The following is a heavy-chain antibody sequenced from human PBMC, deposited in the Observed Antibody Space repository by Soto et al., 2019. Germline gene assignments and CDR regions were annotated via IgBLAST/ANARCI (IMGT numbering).Heavy chain of an antibody. CDR1: GFTFSSYA. V-gene: IGHV3-23*01. CDR2: ISGSGGST. D-gene: IGHD6-19*01. Sequence: GGSLRLPCAAPGFTFSSYAMSWFRQAPGKGLEWVSAISGSGGSTYYADSVKGRFTISRDNSKNTRYLQINSLRAEDPAVYYCAWLVTSFDNWGQGTLVAVSS. CDR3: AWLVTSFDN. J-gene: IGHJ4*02.